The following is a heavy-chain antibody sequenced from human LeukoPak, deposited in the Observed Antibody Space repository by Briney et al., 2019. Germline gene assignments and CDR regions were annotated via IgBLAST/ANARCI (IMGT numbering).Heavy chain of an antibody. CDR2: ISAYNGNT. J-gene: IGHJ4*02. D-gene: IGHD6-19*01. V-gene: IGHV1-18*04. CDR1: GYTFTGYY. Sequence: ASVTVSCKASGYTFTGYYMHWVRQAPGQGLEWMGWISAYNGNTNYAQKFQGRVAMTTDTSTSTAYMELRSLRSDDTAVYYCARDSRYKQWLAHFDYWGQGSLVTVSS. CDR3: ARDSRYKQWLAHFDY.